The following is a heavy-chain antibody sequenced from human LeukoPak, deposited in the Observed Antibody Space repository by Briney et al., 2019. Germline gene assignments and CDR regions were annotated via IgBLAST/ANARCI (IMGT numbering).Heavy chain of an antibody. CDR1: GFTFSSYA. D-gene: IGHD5-18*01. CDR2: ISYDGSNK. J-gene: IGHJ4*02. Sequence: GGSLRLSCAASGFTFSSYAMNWVRQAPGKGMEWVAVISYDGSNKFYADSVKGRFTVSRDNSKNTLYLQLNSLRAEDTAVYYCASPSTAMASNYYFDYWGQGTLVTVSS. V-gene: IGHV3-30-3*01. CDR3: ASPSTAMASNYYFDY.